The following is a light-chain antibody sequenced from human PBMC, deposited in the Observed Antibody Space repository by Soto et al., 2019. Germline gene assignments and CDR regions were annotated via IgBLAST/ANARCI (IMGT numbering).Light chain of an antibody. V-gene: IGLV2-14*03. CDR2: DVS. Sequence: QSALTQPASVSGSPGQSITISCTGTSSDVGAYNYVSWYQHHPGEAPQLMIHDVSNRPSGVSNRFSGSKSGNTASLTISGLQADDEADYHCSTYTPTRNPFVVFGGGTKLTVL. J-gene: IGLJ2*01. CDR3: STYTPTRNPFVV. CDR1: SSDVGAYNY.